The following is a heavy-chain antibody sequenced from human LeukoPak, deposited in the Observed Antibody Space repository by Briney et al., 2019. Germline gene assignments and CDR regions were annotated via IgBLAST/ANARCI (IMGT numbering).Heavy chain of an antibody. CDR2: VDYGGST. V-gene: IGHV4-31*11. D-gene: IGHD6-13*01. CDR1: GGSISSGGYY. Sequence: PSQTLCLSCAVSGGSISSGGYYWSWIRQHPGKGLEWIGYVDYGGSTYYNPSLKSRLTISVDTSKNQFSLKPSSVTAANTAVYYCARVSRAAAADYWGQGTLVTVPS. CDR3: ARVSRAAAADY. J-gene: IGHJ4*02.